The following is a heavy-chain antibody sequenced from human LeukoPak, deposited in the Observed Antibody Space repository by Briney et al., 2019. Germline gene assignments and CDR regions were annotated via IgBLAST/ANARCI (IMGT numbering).Heavy chain of an antibody. CDR2: IRSKAYGGTT. CDR3: TRQAVDEEY. V-gene: IGHV3-49*03. D-gene: IGHD6-19*01. J-gene: IGHJ4*02. Sequence: GGSLRLSCTASAFPFVDYAMSWFRQAPGKGLEWVGFIRSKAYGGTTEYAASVKGRFTISRDDSKSIAYLQMNSLKTEDTAVYYCTRQAVDEEYWGQGTLVTVSS. CDR1: AFPFVDYA.